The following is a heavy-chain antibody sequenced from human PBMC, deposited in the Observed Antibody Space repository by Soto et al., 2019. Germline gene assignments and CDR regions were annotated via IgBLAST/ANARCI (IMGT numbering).Heavy chain of an antibody. J-gene: IGHJ4*02. CDR3: TTEDLWLAADY. CDR2: IKSKTDGGKT. D-gene: IGHD6-19*01. V-gene: IGHV3-15*01. CDR1: GFTFSNAW. Sequence: GGSLRLSCAASGFTFSNAWMSWVRQAPGKGLEWVGRIKSKTDGGKTDYAAPVKGRFTISRDDSKNTLYLQMNSLKTEDTAVYYCTTEDLWLAADYWGQGTLVTVSS.